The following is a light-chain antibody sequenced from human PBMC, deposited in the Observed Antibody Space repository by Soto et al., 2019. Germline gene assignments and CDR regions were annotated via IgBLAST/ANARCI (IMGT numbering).Light chain of an antibody. V-gene: IGLV2-8*01. CDR2: EVE. Sequence: QSVLAQPPSASESPAPSVTISCTGTSSDVGGYHYVSCYQHHPGTAPKLSIYEVEKRPPGAAWRFFASKSDNTASLTVSGIQEEAEDDYYCLSYGGSNNYVFGAGTKVTVL. CDR3: LSYGGSNNYV. J-gene: IGLJ1*01. CDR1: SSDVGGYHY.